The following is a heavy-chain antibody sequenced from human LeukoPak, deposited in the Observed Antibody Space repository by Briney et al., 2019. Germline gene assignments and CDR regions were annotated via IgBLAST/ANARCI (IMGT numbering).Heavy chain of an antibody. V-gene: IGHV1-18*01. J-gene: IGHJ4*02. Sequence: RASVKVSCKASGYTFTSYGISWVRQAPGQGLEWMGWISAYNGNTNYAQKLQGRVTMTRDTSISTAYMELSRLRSDDTAVYYCARAMGRDIVVVLQLPTLDYWGQGTLVTVSS. CDR3: ARAMGRDIVVVLQLPTLDY. CDR1: GYTFTSYG. D-gene: IGHD2-2*01. CDR2: ISAYNGNT.